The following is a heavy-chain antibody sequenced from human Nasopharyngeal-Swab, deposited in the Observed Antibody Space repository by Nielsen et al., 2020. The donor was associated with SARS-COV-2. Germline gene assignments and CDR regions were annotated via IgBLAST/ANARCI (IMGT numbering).Heavy chain of an antibody. V-gene: IGHV3-48*04. J-gene: IGHJ1*01. CDR3: ARDGYSSSWTLFAEYFQH. CDR2: ICSSSSTI. D-gene: IGHD6-13*01. CDR1: GFTFSSYS. Sequence: GGSLRLSCAASGFTFSSYSMNWVRQAPGKGLEWVSYICSSSSTIYYADSVKGRFTISRDNAKNSLYLQMNSLRAEDTAVYYCARDGYSSSWTLFAEYFQHWGQGTLVTVSS.